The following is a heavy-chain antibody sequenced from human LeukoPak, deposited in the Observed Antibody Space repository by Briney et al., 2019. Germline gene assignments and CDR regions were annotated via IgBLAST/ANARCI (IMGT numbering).Heavy chain of an antibody. CDR1: GFTFSGYW. CDR2: TNRDDSDT. V-gene: IGHV3-74*01. J-gene: IGHJ4*02. CDR3: ARNNYGEYYFDY. D-gene: IGHD4-17*01. Sequence: GGSLRLSCAASGFTFSGYWMHWVRQAPGKGLVWVSRTNRDDSDTSYADSVKGRFTISRDKAKSTLYLQMNSLRTEDTAVYYCARNNYGEYYFDYWGQGTLVTVSS.